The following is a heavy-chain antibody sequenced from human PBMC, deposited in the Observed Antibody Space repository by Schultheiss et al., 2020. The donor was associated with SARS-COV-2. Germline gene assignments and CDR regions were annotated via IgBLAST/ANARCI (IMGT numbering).Heavy chain of an antibody. V-gene: IGHV4-39*07. D-gene: IGHD3-3*01. J-gene: IGHJ6*03. CDR1: GGSISSSSYY. Sequence: SETLSLTCTVSGGSISSSSYYWGWIRQPPGKGLEWIGSIYYSGSTYYNPSLKSRVTISVDTSKNQFSLKLSSVTAADTAVYYCARVYYDFWSGYPYYYYYMDVWGKGTTVTVSS. CDR3: ARVYYDFWSGYPYYYYYMDV. CDR2: IYYSGST.